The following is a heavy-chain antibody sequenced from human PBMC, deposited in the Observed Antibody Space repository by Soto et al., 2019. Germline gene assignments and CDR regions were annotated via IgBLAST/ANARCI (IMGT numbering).Heavy chain of an antibody. CDR1: GFTFSGQS. V-gene: IGHV3-23*01. Sequence: PGGSLRLSCAPSGFTFSGQSMSWVRQAPGKGLEWVSVIMGTGDASYYAESVKGRFSISRDNSKNTMYLQTNSLRPEDTAVYYCAKGKYSGSWYFDYWGQETLVTVSS. CDR3: AKGKYSGSWYFDY. CDR2: IMGTGDAS. J-gene: IGHJ4*02. D-gene: IGHD6-13*01.